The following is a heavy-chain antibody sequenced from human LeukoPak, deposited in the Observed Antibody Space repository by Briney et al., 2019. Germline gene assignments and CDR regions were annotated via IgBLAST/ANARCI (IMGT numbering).Heavy chain of an antibody. D-gene: IGHD6-13*01. V-gene: IGHV4-39*07. CDR1: GGSISSGGYY. CDR3: ARGSSSWFTLIPPLDY. Sequence: PSETLSLTCTVSGGSISSGGYYWSWIRQPPGKGLEWIGEINHSGSTNYNPSLKSRVTISVDTSKNQFSLKLSSVTAADTAVYYCARGSSSWFTLIPPLDYWGQGTLVTVSS. CDR2: INHSGST. J-gene: IGHJ4*02.